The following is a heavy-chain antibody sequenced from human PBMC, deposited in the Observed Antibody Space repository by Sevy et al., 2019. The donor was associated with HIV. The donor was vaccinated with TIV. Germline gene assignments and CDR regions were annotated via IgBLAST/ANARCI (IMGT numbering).Heavy chain of an antibody. CDR1: GFTFSSYS. CDR2: ISSSSSYI. D-gene: IGHD6-19*01. V-gene: IGHV3-21*01. CDR3: ARDMYSSGWRTNYYYYYGMDV. J-gene: IGHJ6*02. Sequence: GGSLRLSCAASGFTFSSYSMNWVRQAPGKGLEWVSSISSSSSYIYYADSVKGRFPISRDNAKKSLYLQMNSLRAEDTAVYYCARDMYSSGWRTNYYYYYGMDVWGQGTTVTVSS.